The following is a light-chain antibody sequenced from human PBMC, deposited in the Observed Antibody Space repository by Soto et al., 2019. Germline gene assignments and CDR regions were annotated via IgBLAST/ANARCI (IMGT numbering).Light chain of an antibody. V-gene: IGKV3-15*01. J-gene: IGKJ1*01. CDR2: GAS. CDR1: QSVRNN. Sequence: EIVMTQSPATLSVSPGERATLSCRASQSVRNNLAWYQQKPGQAPRLLIYGASSRATGIPARFSGSGSGTEFTLTIGSLQSEDFAIYYCQHYNNWPPWTFGQGTKVEIK. CDR3: QHYNNWPPWT.